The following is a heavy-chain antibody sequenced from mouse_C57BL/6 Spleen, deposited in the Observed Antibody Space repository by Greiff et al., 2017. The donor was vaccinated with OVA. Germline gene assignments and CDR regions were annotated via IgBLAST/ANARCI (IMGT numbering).Heavy chain of an antibody. CDR3: ARSRDVSYYYAMDY. J-gene: IGHJ4*01. CDR2: IDPSDSET. CDR1: GYTFTSYW. Sequence: QVQLQQPGAELVRPGSSVKLSCKASGYTFTSYWMHWVKQRPIQGLEWIGNIDPSDSETHYNQKFKDKATLTVDKSSSTAYMQLSSLTSEDSAVYYCARSRDVSYYYAMDYWGQGTSVTVAS. D-gene: IGHD3-3*01. V-gene: IGHV1-52*01.